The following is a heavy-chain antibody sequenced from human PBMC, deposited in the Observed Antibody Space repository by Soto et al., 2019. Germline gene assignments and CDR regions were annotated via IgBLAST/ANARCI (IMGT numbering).Heavy chain of an antibody. V-gene: IGHV3-23*01. CDR3: AKDQGVGCSGWYGLSYFDY. J-gene: IGHJ4*02. Sequence: EVQLLESGGGLVQPGGSLRLSCAASGFTFSSYAMSWVRQAPGKGLEWVSTISGSGGSTYYPDSVKGRFTISRDNSKNTLYLQMNSLRAEDTALYYCAKDQGVGCSGWYGLSYFDYWGQGTLVTVSS. CDR1: GFTFSSYA. D-gene: IGHD6-19*01. CDR2: ISGSGGST.